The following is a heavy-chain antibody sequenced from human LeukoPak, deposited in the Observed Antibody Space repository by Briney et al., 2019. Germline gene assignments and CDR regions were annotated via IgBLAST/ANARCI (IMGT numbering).Heavy chain of an antibody. J-gene: IGHJ4*02. CDR1: GFSFDDYA. D-gene: IGHD6-19*01. V-gene: IGHV3-20*04. Sequence: GGSLILSCSVAGFSFDDYAMSWVRQAPGKGLEWVSGITWNGDITGYADSVRGRFTISRDNAKNSLYLQMNSLRAEDTALYYCARIQTGYSSGWSAYWGQGTLVTVSS. CDR2: ITWNGDIT. CDR3: ARIQTGYSSGWSAY.